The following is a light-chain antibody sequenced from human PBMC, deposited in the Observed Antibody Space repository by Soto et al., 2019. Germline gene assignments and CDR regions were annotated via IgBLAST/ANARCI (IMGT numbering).Light chain of an antibody. CDR3: CSYAGTFYV. CDR2: DVS. Sequence: QSALTQPRSVSGSPGQSVTIACNGTSSDFGGYNYVSWYQHHPGKAPKLMIYDVSERPSGVPDRFSGSKSGNTASLTISGLQAEDEADYYCCSYAGTFYVFGTGTKVTVL. V-gene: IGLV2-11*01. J-gene: IGLJ1*01. CDR1: SSDFGGYNY.